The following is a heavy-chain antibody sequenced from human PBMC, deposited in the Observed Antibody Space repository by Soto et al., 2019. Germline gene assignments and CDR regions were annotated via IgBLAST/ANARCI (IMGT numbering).Heavy chain of an antibody. CDR3: ARGWIRGSYPRGWFDP. Sequence: QVQLVQSGAEVKKPGASVKVSCKASGYTFTSYAMHWVRQAPGQRLEWMGWINAGNGNTKYSQKFQGRVTITRDTSASTAYMELSSLRSEDTAVYYCARGWIRGSYPRGWFDPWGQGTLVTVSS. J-gene: IGHJ5*02. CDR1: GYTFTSYA. D-gene: IGHD1-26*01. CDR2: INAGNGNT. V-gene: IGHV1-3*01.